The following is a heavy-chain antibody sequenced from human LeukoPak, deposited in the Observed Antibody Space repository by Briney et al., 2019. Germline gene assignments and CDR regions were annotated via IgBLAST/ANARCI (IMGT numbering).Heavy chain of an antibody. CDR3: AITLYDSSGYYRDY. D-gene: IGHD3-22*01. CDR1: GFTFSSYA. J-gene: IGHJ4*02. V-gene: IGHV3-30-3*01. Sequence: PGGSLRLSCAASGFTFSSYAMHWVRQAPGKGLEWVAVISYDGSNKYYADSVKGRFTISRDNSKNTLYLQMNSLRAEDTAVYYCAITLYDSSGYYRDYWGQGTLVTVSS. CDR2: ISYDGSNK.